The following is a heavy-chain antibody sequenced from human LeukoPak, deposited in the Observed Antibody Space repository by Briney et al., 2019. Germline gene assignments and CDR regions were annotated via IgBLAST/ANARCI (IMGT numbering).Heavy chain of an antibody. Sequence: ASVKVTCKASGYTFTSYYMHWVRQAPGQGLEWMGIINPSGGSTSYAQKFHGRVTMTRDTSTSTVYMELSSLGSEDTAVYYCARGVTMIRGIIVGWFDPWGQGTLVTVSS. CDR1: GYTFTSYY. J-gene: IGHJ5*02. CDR3: ARGVTMIRGIIVGWFDP. D-gene: IGHD3-10*01. V-gene: IGHV1-46*01. CDR2: INPSGGST.